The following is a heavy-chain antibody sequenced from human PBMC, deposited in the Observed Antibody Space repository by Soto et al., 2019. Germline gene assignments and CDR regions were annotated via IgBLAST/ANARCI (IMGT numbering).Heavy chain of an antibody. J-gene: IGHJ4*02. CDR2: IYYSGST. CDR1: GGSISSYY. CDR3: ARHVVYRGYDALDY. D-gene: IGHD5-12*01. Sequence: SETLSLTCTVSGGSISSYYWSWIRQPPGKGLEWIGYIYYSGSTNYNPSLKSRVTISVDTSKNQFSLKLSSVTAADTAVYYCARHVVYRGYDALDYWGQGTLVTVSS. V-gene: IGHV4-59*08.